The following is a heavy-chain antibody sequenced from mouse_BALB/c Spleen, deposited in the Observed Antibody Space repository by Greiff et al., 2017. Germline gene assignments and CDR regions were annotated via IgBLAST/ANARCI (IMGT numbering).Heavy chain of an antibody. Sequence: VQLQQSGAELVKPGASVKLSCTASGFNIKDTYMHWVKQRPEQGLEWIGRIDPANGNTKYDPKFQGKATITADTSSNTAYLQLSSLTSEDTAVYYGARDYYGNPGDYFDDWGQGTTLTVSS. D-gene: IGHD2-1*01. V-gene: IGHV14-3*02. CDR1: GFNIKDTY. J-gene: IGHJ2*01. CDR3: ARDYYGNPGDYFDD. CDR2: IDPANGNT.